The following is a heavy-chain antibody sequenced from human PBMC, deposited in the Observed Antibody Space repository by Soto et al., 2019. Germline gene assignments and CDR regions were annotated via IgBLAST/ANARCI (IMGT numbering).Heavy chain of an antibody. V-gene: IGHV4-31*11. CDR3: ARDLRFGDYYCMDV. J-gene: IGHJ6*02. D-gene: IGHD3-10*01. CDR2: IYYIGST. Sequence: QVQLQESGPGLVKPSQTLSLTCAVSGGSISSGGYYWSWIRQHPGKGLEWIGNIYYIGSTYYNPSLKSRVTLSVGTAKKQFSLTLSSVTAADTAVYYCARDLRFGDYYCMDVWGQGTTVTVSS. CDR1: GGSISSGGYY.